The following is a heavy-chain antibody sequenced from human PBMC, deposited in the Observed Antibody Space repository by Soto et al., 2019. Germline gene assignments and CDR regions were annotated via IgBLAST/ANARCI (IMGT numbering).Heavy chain of an antibody. CDR2: INHSGST. J-gene: IGHJ4*02. V-gene: IGHV4-34*01. CDR3: ARLGYCSSTSCSIRGANYFDY. Sequence: PSETLSLTCAVYGGSFSGYYWSWIRQPPGKGLEWIGEINHSGSTNYNPSLKSRVTISVDTSKNQFSLKLSSVTAADTAVYYCARLGYCSSTSCSIRGANYFDYWGQGTLVTVSS. CDR1: GGSFSGYY. D-gene: IGHD2-2*01.